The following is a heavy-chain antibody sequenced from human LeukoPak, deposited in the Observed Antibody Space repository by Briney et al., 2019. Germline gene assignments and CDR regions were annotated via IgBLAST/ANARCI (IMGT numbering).Heavy chain of an antibody. Sequence: GGSLRLSCAASGFSFSSYGMHWVRQAPGKGLEWVSYISSSGSTIYYADSVKGRFTISRDNAKNSLYLQMNSLRAEDTAVYYCARSYDSSGYSDNYFDYWGQGTLVTVSS. V-gene: IGHV3-48*03. J-gene: IGHJ4*02. CDR3: ARSYDSSGYSDNYFDY. CDR1: GFSFSSYG. CDR2: ISSSGSTI. D-gene: IGHD3-22*01.